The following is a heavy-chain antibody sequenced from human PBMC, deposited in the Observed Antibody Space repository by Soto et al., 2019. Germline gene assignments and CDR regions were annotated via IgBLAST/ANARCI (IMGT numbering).Heavy chain of an antibody. J-gene: IGHJ4*02. Sequence: PVGSLRLSCAASGFTFSSYAMSWVRQAPGKGLEWVSAISGSGGSTYYADSVKGRFTISRDNSKNTLYLQMNSLRAEDTAVYYCATPALRGSGWFDYWGQGTLVTVSS. V-gene: IGHV3-23*01. CDR3: ATPALRGSGWFDY. CDR1: GFTFSSYA. D-gene: IGHD6-19*01. CDR2: ISGSGGST.